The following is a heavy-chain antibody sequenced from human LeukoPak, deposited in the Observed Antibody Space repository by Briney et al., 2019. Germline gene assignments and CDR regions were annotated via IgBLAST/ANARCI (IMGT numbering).Heavy chain of an antibody. V-gene: IGHV6-1*01. CDR1: GDSVSGSPAV. CDR3: ARGAVRGGTNFDY. CDR2: AYYRSKWFI. Sequence: SQTLSLTCAISGDSVSGSPAVWNWISQSPSRGLEWLVRAYYRSKWFIDYELSVKGRITITPDTSKNQFPLQLNSVTAEDTAVYYCARGAVRGGTNFDYWGQGTLVTVSS. J-gene: IGHJ4*02. D-gene: IGHD3-10*01.